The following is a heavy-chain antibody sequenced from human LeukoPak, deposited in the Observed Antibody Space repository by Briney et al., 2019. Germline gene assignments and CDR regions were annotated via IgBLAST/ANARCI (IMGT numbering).Heavy chain of an antibody. Sequence: GGSLRLSCAASGFTFSNAWMSWVRQAPGKGLEWVGRIKSKTDGGTTDYAAPVKGRFTISRDDSKNTLYLQMNSLKTEDTAVYYCTTSPPITMVRGVPDYWGQGTLVTVSS. V-gene: IGHV3-15*01. CDR2: IKSKTDGGTT. D-gene: IGHD3-10*01. CDR3: TTSPPITMVRGVPDY. CDR1: GFTFSNAW. J-gene: IGHJ4*02.